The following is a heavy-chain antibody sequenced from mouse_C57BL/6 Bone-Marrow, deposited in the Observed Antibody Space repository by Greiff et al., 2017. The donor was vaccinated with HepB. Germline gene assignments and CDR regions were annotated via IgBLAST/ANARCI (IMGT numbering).Heavy chain of an antibody. CDR2: INPGSGGT. CDR1: GYAFTNYL. J-gene: IGHJ2*01. Sequence: QVQLQQSGAELVRPGTSAKVSCKASGYAFTNYLIEWVKQRPGQGLEWIGVINPGSGGTNYNEKFKGKATLTADKSSSTAYMQLSSLTSEDSAVYFCARRGVWDYFDYWGQGTTLTVSS. CDR3: ARRGVWDYFDY. V-gene: IGHV1-54*01.